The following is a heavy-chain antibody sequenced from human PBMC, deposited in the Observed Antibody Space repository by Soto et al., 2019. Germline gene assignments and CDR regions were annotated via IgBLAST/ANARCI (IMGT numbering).Heavy chain of an antibody. J-gene: IGHJ6*02. CDR1: GGTFSSYA. CDR3: ARNTIFGVDTSPYYYGMDV. Sequence: QVQLVQSGAEVQKPGSSVKVSCKASGGTFSSYAISWVRQAPGQGLEWMGGIIPIFGTANYAQKFQGRVTITADESTSTAYMELSSLRSEDTAVYYCARNTIFGVDTSPYYYGMDVWGQGTTVTVSS. V-gene: IGHV1-69*01. D-gene: IGHD3-3*01. CDR2: IIPIFGTA.